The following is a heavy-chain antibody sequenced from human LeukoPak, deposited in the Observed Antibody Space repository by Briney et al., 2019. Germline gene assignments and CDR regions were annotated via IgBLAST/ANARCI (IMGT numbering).Heavy chain of an antibody. Sequence: SGTLSLTYAVSGGSISSSNWWSWVRQPPGKGLEWIGEIYHSGSTNYNPSLKSRVTISVDKSKNQFSLKLSSVTAADTAVYYCARVDYGDYGGPYYFDYWGQGTLVTVSS. CDR1: GGSISSSNW. CDR2: IYHSGST. V-gene: IGHV4-4*02. J-gene: IGHJ4*02. CDR3: ARVDYGDYGGPYYFDY. D-gene: IGHD4-17*01.